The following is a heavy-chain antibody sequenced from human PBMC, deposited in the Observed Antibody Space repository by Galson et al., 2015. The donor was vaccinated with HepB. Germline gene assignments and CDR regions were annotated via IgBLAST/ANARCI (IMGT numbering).Heavy chain of an antibody. J-gene: IGHJ4*02. V-gene: IGHV4-59*01. CDR3: ARVFGGRPLVPAAIAVDY. CDR2: IYYSGST. CDR1: GGSISSYY. D-gene: IGHD2-2*01. Sequence: LSLTCTVSGGSISSYYWSWIRQPPGKGLEWIGYIYYSGSTNYNPSLKSRVTISVDTSKSQFSLKLSSVTAADTAVYYCARVFGGRPLVPAAIAVDYWGQGTLVTVSS.